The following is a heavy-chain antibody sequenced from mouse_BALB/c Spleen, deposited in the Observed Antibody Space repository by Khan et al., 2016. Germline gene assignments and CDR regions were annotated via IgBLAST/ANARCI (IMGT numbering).Heavy chain of an antibody. J-gene: IGHJ3*01. V-gene: IGHV2-9*02. CDR1: GFSLISFG. Sequence: QVQLKESGPGLVAPSQSLSITCTVSGFSLISFGVHWVRQPPGKGLEWLGVIWAGGSTNYNSALMSRLSISKYNSKSQVFLKMNSLQTDDTAMYSYVTGLGGFAYWGQGTLVTVSA. CDR2: IWAGGST. D-gene: IGHD1-1*02. CDR3: VTGLGGFAY.